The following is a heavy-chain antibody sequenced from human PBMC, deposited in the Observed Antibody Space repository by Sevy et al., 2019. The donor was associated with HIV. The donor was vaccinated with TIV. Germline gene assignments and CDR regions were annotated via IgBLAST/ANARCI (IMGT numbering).Heavy chain of an antibody. V-gene: IGHV1-46*01. D-gene: IGHD6-19*01. CDR3: AGDRYASGDFDY. CDR1: GYTFSNHY. J-gene: IGHJ4*02. CDR2: INPSGGST. Sequence: ASVKVSCKTFGYTFSNHYIHWVRQAPGHGLEWMGVINPSGGSTNYAHRFQGRVTMTRDPSTSTFYMDLSSLGSEDTAVYYCAGDRYASGDFDYWGQGTLVTVSS.